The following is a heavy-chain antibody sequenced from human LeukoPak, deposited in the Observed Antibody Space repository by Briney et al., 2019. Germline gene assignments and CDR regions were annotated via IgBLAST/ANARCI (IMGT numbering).Heavy chain of an antibody. CDR1: GYTFTSYD. J-gene: IGHJ4*02. Sequence: ASVKVSCKGSGYTFTSYDINWVRPATGQGLEWMGWMNPNSGNTGYAQKFQGRVTMTRNTSISTAYMELSSLRSEDTAVYYCARGLYCSGGSCFFDYWGQGTLVTVSS. CDR3: ARGLYCSGGSCFFDY. V-gene: IGHV1-8*01. D-gene: IGHD2-15*01. CDR2: MNPNSGNT.